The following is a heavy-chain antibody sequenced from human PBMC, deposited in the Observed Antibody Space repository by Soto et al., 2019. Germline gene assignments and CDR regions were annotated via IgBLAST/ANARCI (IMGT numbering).Heavy chain of an antibody. CDR1: GFTFSSYA. D-gene: IGHD5-12*01. CDR3: AQGFGVYSLRSSYDCFGS. J-gene: IGHJ4*03. Sequence: GGSLRLSCAASGFTFSSYAMSWVRQAPGEGLEWVAAVSRGGDKTYHADSVKGRFTISRDNSKNTLYLQMNSLRDEDTAVYYCAQGFGVYSLRSSYDCFGSRGPGTLGDVSS. CDR2: VSRGGDKT. V-gene: IGHV3-23*01.